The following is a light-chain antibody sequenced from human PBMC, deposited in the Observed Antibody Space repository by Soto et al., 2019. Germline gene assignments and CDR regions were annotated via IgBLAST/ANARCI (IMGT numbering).Light chain of an antibody. CDR3: QQYYCSSWT. CDR2: RAS. Sequence: DIQMTQSPSTLSASVGDRVIITCRASQSISSWLAWYQQKPGKAPDLLIYRASTLKTGIPSRFSGSGSGTEFTLTISGPQPDDFATYYCQQYYCSSWTFGPGTKVEIK. CDR1: QSISSW. J-gene: IGKJ1*01. V-gene: IGKV1-5*03.